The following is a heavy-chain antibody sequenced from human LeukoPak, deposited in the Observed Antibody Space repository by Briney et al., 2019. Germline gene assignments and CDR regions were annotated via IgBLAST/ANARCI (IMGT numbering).Heavy chain of an antibody. V-gene: IGHV4-59*01. CDR1: GGSISSYY. Sequence: QVQLQESGPGLVKPSETLSLTCTVSGGSISSYYWSWIRQPPGKGLEWIGYVFHTGSTNYNPSLKSRVTISVDTSKNQFSLKLSSVTAADTAVYYCARPTYSDILTGPFDYWGQGTLVTVSS. CDR3: ARPTYSDILTGPFDY. CDR2: VFHTGST. D-gene: IGHD3-9*01. J-gene: IGHJ4*02.